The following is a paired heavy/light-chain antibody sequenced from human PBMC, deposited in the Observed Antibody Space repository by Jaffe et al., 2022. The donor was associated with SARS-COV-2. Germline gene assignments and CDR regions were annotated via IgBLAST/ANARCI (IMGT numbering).Heavy chain of an antibody. CDR3: ARTTSRYSWISWFDP. CDR2: ISHSGSA. D-gene: IGHD1-20*01. J-gene: IGHJ5*02. CDR1: GDSSSSYY. V-gene: IGHV4-59*01. Sequence: QVQLQESGPGLVKPSETLSLTCTVSGDSSSSYYWSWIRQPPGKGLEWIGCISHSGSANYNPSLKSRVTISVDTSKTQFSLRLNSVTAADTAVYYCARTTSRYSWISWFDPWGQGTLVTVSS.
Light chain of an antibody. J-gene: IGLJ2*01. CDR3: GTWDSSLSAVI. V-gene: IGLV1-51*01. CDR1: SSNIGNNY. Sequence: QSVLTQPPSVSAAPGQKVTISCSGSSSNIGNNYVSWYHQLPGTAPKLLIYDDNKRPSGIPDRFSGSKSGTSATLGIAGLQTGDEADYYCGTWDSSLSAVIFGGGTKLTVL. CDR2: DDN.